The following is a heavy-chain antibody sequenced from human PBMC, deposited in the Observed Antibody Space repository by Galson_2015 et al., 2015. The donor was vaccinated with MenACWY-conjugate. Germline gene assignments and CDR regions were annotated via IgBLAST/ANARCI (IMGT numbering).Heavy chain of an antibody. V-gene: IGHV6-1*01. J-gene: IGHJ4*02. Sequence: WAISRDSAASNSAAWNWNRQSPPRGLERLGRIYDRSKWYYDYAVSVKGRITVNPDTSKNQFSLQVNSVTPEDSAVYYCARIGIRYLDYWGQGILVTVSS. D-gene: IGHD3-3*02. CDR3: ARIGIRYLDY. CDR1: RDSAASNSAA. CDR2: IYDRSKWYY.